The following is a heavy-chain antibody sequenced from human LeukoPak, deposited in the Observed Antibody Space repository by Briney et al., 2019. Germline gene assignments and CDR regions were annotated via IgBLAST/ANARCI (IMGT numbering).Heavy chain of an antibody. CDR3: ARWSPIVVVAATRGSGYVD. Sequence: GASVKVSCKASGYTFTSYYMHWVRQAPGQGLEWMGIINPSGGSTSYAQKFQGRVTMTRDTSTSTVYMELSSLRSEDTAVYYCARWSPIVVVAATRGSGYVDWGRGTLVTVSS. V-gene: IGHV1-46*03. CDR1: GYTFTSYY. D-gene: IGHD2-15*01. CDR2: INPSGGST. J-gene: IGHJ4*02.